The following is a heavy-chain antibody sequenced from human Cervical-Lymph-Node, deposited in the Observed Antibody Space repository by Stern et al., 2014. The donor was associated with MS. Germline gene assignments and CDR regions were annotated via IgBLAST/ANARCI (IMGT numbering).Heavy chain of an antibody. Sequence: VQLVDSGAEVKKPGASVKVSCKASGYSFTSHYMPWVRQAPGQGLEWVGIINPSGDSSSYAQKLQGRVTMTRDTSTSTVYMELSSLRSEDTAVYYCASGTGSKRPTGNYWGQGTLVTVSS. CDR2: INPSGDSS. V-gene: IGHV1-46*01. CDR1: GYSFTSHY. J-gene: IGHJ4*02. CDR3: ASGTGSKRPTGNY. D-gene: IGHD3/OR15-3a*01.